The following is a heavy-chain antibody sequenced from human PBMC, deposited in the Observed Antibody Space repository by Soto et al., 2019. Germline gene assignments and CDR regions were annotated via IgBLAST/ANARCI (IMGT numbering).Heavy chain of an antibody. Sequence: ASVKVSCKASGYTFTSHGISWVRQAPGQGLEWVGWISPFNGNTNIAQRLLGRVTMTTDTSTSSAYLELRSLTSDDTAVYYCESCIKPSVPSGMDVWGLGTTVTVSS. CDR1: GYTFTSHG. J-gene: IGHJ6*02. CDR3: ESCIKPSVPSGMDV. CDR2: ISPFNGNT. V-gene: IGHV1-18*04. D-gene: IGHD1-20*01.